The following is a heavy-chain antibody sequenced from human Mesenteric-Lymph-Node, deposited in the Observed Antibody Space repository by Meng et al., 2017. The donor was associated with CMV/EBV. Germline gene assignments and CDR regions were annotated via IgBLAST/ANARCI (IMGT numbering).Heavy chain of an antibody. V-gene: IGHV1-18*01. Sequence: FSSYGINWVRQAPGQGLEWMGWISAYHGVTTYAQSLQGRVTMTTDTTTNTAYMELRSLRSDDTAVYYCARLNVVAVRGVITRFLDYWGQGTLVTVSS. D-gene: IGHD3-10*01. J-gene: IGHJ4*02. CDR3: ARLNVVAVRGVITRFLDY. CDR1: FSSYG. CDR2: ISAYHGVT.